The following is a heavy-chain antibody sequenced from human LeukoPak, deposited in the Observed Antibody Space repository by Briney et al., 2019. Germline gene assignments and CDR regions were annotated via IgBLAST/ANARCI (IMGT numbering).Heavy chain of an antibody. CDR1: GFTFSSYA. D-gene: IGHD3-10*01. Sequence: PGGSLRLSCAASGFTFSSYAMSWVRQAPGEGLEWVSAISGSGGSTYYADSVKGRFTISRDNSKNTLYLQMNSLRAEDTAVYYCAKFVGFGELFPPFDYWGQGTLVTVSS. J-gene: IGHJ4*02. V-gene: IGHV3-23*01. CDR3: AKFVGFGELFPPFDY. CDR2: ISGSGGST.